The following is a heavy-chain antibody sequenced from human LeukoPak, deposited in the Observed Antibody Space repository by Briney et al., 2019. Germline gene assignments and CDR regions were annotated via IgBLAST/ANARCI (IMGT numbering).Heavy chain of an antibody. V-gene: IGHV3-23*01. Sequence: GGSLRLSCAASGFTFSSYAMSWVRQAPGEGLEWVSAISGSGGSTYYADSVKGRFTISRDNSKNTLYLQMNSLRAEDTAVYYCAKGQWLTREPNWFDPWGQGTLVTVSS. J-gene: IGHJ5*02. CDR3: AKGQWLTREPNWFDP. D-gene: IGHD6-19*01. CDR2: ISGSGGST. CDR1: GFTFSSYA.